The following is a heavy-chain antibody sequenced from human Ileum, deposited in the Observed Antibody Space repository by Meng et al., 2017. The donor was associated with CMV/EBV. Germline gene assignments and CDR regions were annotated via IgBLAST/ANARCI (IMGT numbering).Heavy chain of an antibody. CDR2: ISSNGGST. J-gene: IGHJ4*02. CDR1: GFTFSSYA. Sequence: GGSLRLSCAASGFTFSSYAMHWVRQAPGKGLEYVSAISSNGGSTYYADSVKGRFTISRDNSKNTLYPQMGSLRAEDMAVYYCARDTYYYDRRGFDYWGQGTLVTVSS. D-gene: IGHD3-22*01. V-gene: IGHV3-64*02. CDR3: ARDTYYYDRRGFDY.